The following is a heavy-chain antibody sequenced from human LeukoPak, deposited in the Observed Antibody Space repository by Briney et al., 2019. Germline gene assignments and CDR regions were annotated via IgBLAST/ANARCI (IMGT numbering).Heavy chain of an antibody. V-gene: IGHV1-2*02. D-gene: IGHD6-13*01. J-gene: IGHJ4*02. CDR3: ARDRRGSGSWYVIDY. Sequence: ASVKVSCKASGYTFTGYYMHWVRQAPGQGLEWMGWINPNSGGTNYAQKFQGRVTMTRDTSISTAYMELSRLRSDDTAVYYCARDRRGSGSWYVIDYWGQGTLVTVSS. CDR1: GYTFTGYY. CDR2: INPNSGGT.